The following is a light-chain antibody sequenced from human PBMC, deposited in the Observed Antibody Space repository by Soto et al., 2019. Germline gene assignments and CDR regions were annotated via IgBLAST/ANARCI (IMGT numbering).Light chain of an antibody. CDR2: DAS. J-gene: IGKJ3*01. CDR3: QHSYSTPFT. Sequence: DIQMTQSPSSLSASVGDRVTITCRASQSISSYLNWYQQKPGKAPKLLIYDASSLQSGVPSRFSGSGSGTDFTLTISSLQPEDFATYYCQHSYSTPFTFGPGTKVDIK. V-gene: IGKV1-39*01. CDR1: QSISSY.